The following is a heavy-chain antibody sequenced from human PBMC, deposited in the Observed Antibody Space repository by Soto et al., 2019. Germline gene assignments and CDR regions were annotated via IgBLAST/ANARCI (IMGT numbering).Heavy chain of an antibody. V-gene: IGHV4-59*01. Sequence: SETRSLTCRVSRGAMSGYWWTGSGRPPGKGLEWMGHIYYSGSTNYNPSLKRRVTISVYTCKNHFSLKLSGVTAADTAVYYCATLIAVAGNEFDYWGPGTLVTVSS. CDR1: RGAMSGYW. J-gene: IGHJ4*02. D-gene: IGHD6-19*01. CDR2: IYYSGST. CDR3: ATLIAVAGNEFDY.